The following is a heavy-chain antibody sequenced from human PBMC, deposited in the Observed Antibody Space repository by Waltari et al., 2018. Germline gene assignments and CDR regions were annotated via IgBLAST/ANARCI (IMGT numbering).Heavy chain of an antibody. CDR3: AKGSMTTVTTGEYYFDY. V-gene: IGHV4-39*07. CDR1: GGSISSSSYY. D-gene: IGHD4-17*01. CDR2: IYYSGST. J-gene: IGHJ4*02. Sequence: QLQLQESGPGLVKPSETLSLTCTVSGGSISSSSYYWGWIRQPPGKGLEWIGSIYYSGSTYYNPSLKSRVTISVDTSKNQFSLKLSSVTAEDTAVYYCAKGSMTTVTTGEYYFDYWGQGTLVTVSS.